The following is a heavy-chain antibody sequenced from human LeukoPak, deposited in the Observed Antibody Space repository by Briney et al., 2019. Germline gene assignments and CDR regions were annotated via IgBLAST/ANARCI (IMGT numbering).Heavy chain of an antibody. V-gene: IGHV4-59*11. CDR1: GGSISSHY. D-gene: IGHD6-19*01. CDR2: IYYSGST. Sequence: SETLSLTCTVSGGSISSHYWTWIRQPPEKGLEWLGYIYYSGSTNYNPSLKSRVTISVDTSKSQFSLKLSSVTAADTAVYYCARGEVSVFDYSSGWFLVGDAFDIWGQGTMVTVSP. J-gene: IGHJ3*02. CDR3: ARGEVSVFDYSSGWFLVGDAFDI.